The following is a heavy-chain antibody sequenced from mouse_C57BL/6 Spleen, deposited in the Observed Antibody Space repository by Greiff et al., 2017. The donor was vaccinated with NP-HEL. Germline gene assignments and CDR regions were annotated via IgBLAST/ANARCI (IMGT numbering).Heavy chain of an antibody. V-gene: IGHV1-26*01. Sequence: EVQLQQSGPELVKPGASVKISCKASGYTFTDYYMNWVKQSHGKSLEWIGDINPNNGGTSYNQKFKGKATLTVDKSSSTAYMELRSLTSEDSAVYYCARDGSNSYAMDYWGQGTSVTVSS. CDR1: GYTFTDYY. CDR2: INPNNGGT. CDR3: ARDGSNSYAMDY. D-gene: IGHD2-5*01. J-gene: IGHJ4*01.